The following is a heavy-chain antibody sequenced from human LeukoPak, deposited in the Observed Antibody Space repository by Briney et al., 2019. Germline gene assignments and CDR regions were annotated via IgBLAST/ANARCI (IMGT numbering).Heavy chain of an antibody. CDR3: ARGNGWVFDY. D-gene: IGHD6-19*01. CDR2: ISYDGNNK. V-gene: IGHV3-30-3*01. CDR1: GFTFSTYA. J-gene: IGHJ4*02. Sequence: GGSLRLSCAASGFTFSTYAIHWVRQAPGKGLEWVAVISYDGNNKHYADSVEGRFTISRDNSKNTLYLQMNSLRAEDTAVYYCARGNGWVFDYWGQGTLVTVSS.